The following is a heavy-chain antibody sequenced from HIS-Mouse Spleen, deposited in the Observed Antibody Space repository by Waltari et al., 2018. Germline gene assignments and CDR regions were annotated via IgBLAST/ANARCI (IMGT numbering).Heavy chain of an antibody. CDR2: INSDGSST. V-gene: IGHV3-74*01. CDR1: GCTFSSYW. J-gene: IGHJ5*02. Sequence: EVQLVESGGGLVQPGGSLRLSCAASGCTFSSYWSHWFPHAPGKGLVWVSRINSDGSSTSYADSVKGRFTISRDNAKNTLYLQMNSLRAEDTAVYYCARELGVVVTAIGGFDPWGQGTLVTVSS. D-gene: IGHD2-21*02. CDR3: ARELGVVVTAIGGFDP.